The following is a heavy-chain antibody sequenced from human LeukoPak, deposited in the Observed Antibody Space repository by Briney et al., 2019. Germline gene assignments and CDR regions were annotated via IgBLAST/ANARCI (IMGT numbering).Heavy chain of an antibody. Sequence: QTGGSLRLSCTASGFTFSSYAMSWVRQAPGKGLEWVSAISGSGGSTYYADSVKGRFTISRDNSKNTLYLQMNSLRAEDTAVYYCIGLYGDYLEDPFDYWGQGTLVTVSS. D-gene: IGHD4-17*01. CDR3: IGLYGDYLEDPFDY. V-gene: IGHV3-23*01. J-gene: IGHJ4*02. CDR1: GFTFSSYA. CDR2: ISGSGGST.